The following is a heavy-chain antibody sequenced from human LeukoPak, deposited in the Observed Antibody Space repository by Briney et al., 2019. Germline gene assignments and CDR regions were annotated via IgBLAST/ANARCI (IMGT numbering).Heavy chain of an antibody. V-gene: IGHV3-23*01. J-gene: IGHJ5*02. CDR1: GFTFNSYG. Sequence: GGSLRLSCAASGFTFNSYGMTWVRQAPGKGLEWVSSISGSGGSTYYADSVKGRFTISRDNSENTVYLQMNSLRAEDTAVYYCAKGMSWFDPWGQGTLVTVSS. CDR2: ISGSGGST. CDR3: AKGMSWFDP.